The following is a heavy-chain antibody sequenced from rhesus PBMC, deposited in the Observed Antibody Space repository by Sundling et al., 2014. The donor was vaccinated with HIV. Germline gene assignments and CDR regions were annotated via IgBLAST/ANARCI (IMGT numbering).Heavy chain of an antibody. CDR1: GFTFSAYY. CDR3: VKVLVVSGRNYGLDS. J-gene: IGHJ6*01. CDR2: ITTNGDST. Sequence: EVQLVESGGGLAKPGGSLRLSCAASGFTFSAYYMYWVRQAPGKGLEWVSAITTNGDSTSYADSVKGRFTISRDNSRNTLSLQMNSLRTEDTAVYYCVKVLVVSGRNYGLDSWGQGVVVTVSS. D-gene: IGHD2-39*02. V-gene: IGHV3S42*01.